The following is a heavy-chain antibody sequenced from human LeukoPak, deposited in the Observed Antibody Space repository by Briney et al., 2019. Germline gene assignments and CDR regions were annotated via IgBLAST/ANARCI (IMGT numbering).Heavy chain of an antibody. D-gene: IGHD1-26*01. CDR3: AKDDSGSYYSGYFQH. CDR2: ITGSGDNT. CDR1: GFTFSSYA. J-gene: IGHJ1*01. Sequence: PGGSLRLSCAASGFTFSSYAMSWVRQAPGKGLEWVSAITGSGDNTYYADSVKGRSTISRDNSKNTLYLQMNSLRAEDTAVYYCAKDDSGSYYSGYFQHWGQGTLVTVSS. V-gene: IGHV3-23*01.